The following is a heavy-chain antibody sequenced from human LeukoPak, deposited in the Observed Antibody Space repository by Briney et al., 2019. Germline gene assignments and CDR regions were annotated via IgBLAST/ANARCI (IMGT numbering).Heavy chain of an antibody. CDR1: GFTFSSYW. V-gene: IGHV3-7*01. J-gene: IGHJ4*02. CDR2: IEEYGRQI. D-gene: IGHD4-17*01. Sequence: PGGSLRLSCAGSGFTFSSYWMTWVRQAPGKGLEWVANIEEYGRQIYYVDSVKGRFTISRDNAKNSVYLQMNSLRDEDTAVYYCARVGRVTTPRYCDHWGQGTRVTVSS. CDR3: ARVGRVTTPRYCDH.